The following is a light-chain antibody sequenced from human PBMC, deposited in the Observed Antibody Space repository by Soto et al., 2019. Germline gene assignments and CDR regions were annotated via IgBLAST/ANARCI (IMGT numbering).Light chain of an antibody. CDR3: QQYGSSHT. CDR2: GAS. Sequence: EIVLTQSPATLSSFPGDRVTLSCRASQSVSSSYLAWYQQKPGQAPRLLIYGASSRATGIPDRFSGSGSGTDFTLTISRLEPEDFAVYYCQQYGSSHTFGQGTRLEIK. CDR1: QSVSSSY. J-gene: IGKJ5*01. V-gene: IGKV3-20*01.